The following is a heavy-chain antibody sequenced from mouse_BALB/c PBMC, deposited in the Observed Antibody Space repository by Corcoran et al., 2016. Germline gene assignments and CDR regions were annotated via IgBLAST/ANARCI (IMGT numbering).Heavy chain of an antibody. V-gene: IGHV14-3*02. CDR3: ANWGWYFDV. D-gene: IGHD4-1*01. Sequence: EVQLQQSGAELVKPGASVKLSCTASGFNIKDTYMHWVKQRPEQGLEWIGRIDPANGNTKYDPKFPGKATITADTSSNTAYLHLSSLTTEDTAVYYCANWGWYFDVWGAGTTVTVSS. CDR1: GFNIKDTY. CDR2: IDPANGNT. J-gene: IGHJ1*01.